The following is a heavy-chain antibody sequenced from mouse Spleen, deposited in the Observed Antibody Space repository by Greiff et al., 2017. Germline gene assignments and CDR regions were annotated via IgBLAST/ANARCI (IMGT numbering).Heavy chain of an antibody. J-gene: IGHJ2*01. CDR2: ISSGGGNT. CDR3: ERRGGYDGDYLDY. D-gene: IGHD2-14*01. CDR1: GFTFSSYA. V-gene: IGHV5-9*04. Sequence: EVKLVESGGGLVKLGGSLKLSCAASGFTFSSYAMSWVRQTPEKRLEWVATISSGGGNTYYPDSVKGRFTISRDNAKNTLYLQMSSLKSEDTAMYDWERRGGYDGDYLDYGGQGTTPTVPS.